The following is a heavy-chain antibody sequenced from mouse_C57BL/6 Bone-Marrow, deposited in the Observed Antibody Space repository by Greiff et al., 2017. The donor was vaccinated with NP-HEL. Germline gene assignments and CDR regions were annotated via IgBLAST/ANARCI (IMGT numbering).Heavy chain of an antibody. CDR1: GYTFTSYW. CDR3: ARSGELYYGSSIFDY. Sequence: VQLQQPGAELVKPGASVKLSCKASGYTFTSYWMQWVKQRPGQGLEWIGEIDPSDSYTNYNQKFTGKATLTVDTSSSTAYMQLSSLTSEDSAVYYCARSGELYYGSSIFDYWGQGTTLTVSS. CDR2: IDPSDSYT. V-gene: IGHV1-50*01. D-gene: IGHD1-1*01. J-gene: IGHJ2*01.